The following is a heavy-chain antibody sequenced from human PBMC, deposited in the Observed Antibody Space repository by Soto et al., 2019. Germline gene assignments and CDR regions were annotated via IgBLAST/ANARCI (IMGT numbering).Heavy chain of an antibody. J-gene: IGHJ6*02. CDR1: GGSISSYY. Sequence: SETLSLTCTVSGGSISSYYWSWIRQPPGKGLEWIGYIYYSGSTNYNPSLKSRVTISVDTSKNQFSLKLSSVTAADTAVYYCARDYRTPSAGAMDVWGQGTTVTVSS. CDR3: ARDYRTPSAGAMDV. D-gene: IGHD2-15*01. V-gene: IGHV4-59*01. CDR2: IYYSGST.